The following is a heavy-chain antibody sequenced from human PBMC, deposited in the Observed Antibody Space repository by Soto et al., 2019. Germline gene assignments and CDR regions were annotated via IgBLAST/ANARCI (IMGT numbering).Heavy chain of an antibody. J-gene: IGHJ6*02. Sequence: PSETLSLTCTVSGGSISSYYWSWIRQPPGKGLEWIGYIYYRGSTNYNPSQKRRNTISVDTSKNQFSQKKRSVTAADTAVYYCARDRALGQWLENYYYGMDVWGQGTTVT. CDR1: GGSISSYY. D-gene: IGHD6-19*01. CDR3: ARDRALGQWLENYYYGMDV. CDR2: IYYRGST. V-gene: IGHV4-59*01.